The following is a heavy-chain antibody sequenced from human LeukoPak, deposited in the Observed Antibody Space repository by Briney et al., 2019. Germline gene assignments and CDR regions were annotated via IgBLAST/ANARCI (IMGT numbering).Heavy chain of an antibody. D-gene: IGHD3-16*01. CDR2: IIPIFGTA. Sequence: ASVKVSCKASGGTFSSYAISWVRQAPGQGLEWMGGIIPIFGTANYAQKFQGRVTITADESTSTAYMELSSLRSEDTAVYYCASSKFDTSSSFDYWGQGTLVTVSS. J-gene: IGHJ4*02. V-gene: IGHV1-69*13. CDR3: ASSKFDTSSSFDY. CDR1: GGTFSSYA.